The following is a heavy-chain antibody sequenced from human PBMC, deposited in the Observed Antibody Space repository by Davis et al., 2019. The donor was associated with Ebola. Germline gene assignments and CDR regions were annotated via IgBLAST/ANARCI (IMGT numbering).Heavy chain of an antibody. V-gene: IGHV4-39*01. Sequence: SETLSLTCTVSGGSISSSSYYWGWIRQPPGKGLEWIGSIYYSGSTYYNPSLKSRVTISVDTSKNQFSLKLSYVTAADTAVYYCARLVAGGGANNWFDPWGQGTLVTVSS. CDR1: GGSISSSSYY. CDR2: IYYSGST. CDR3: ARLVAGGGANNWFDP. J-gene: IGHJ5*02. D-gene: IGHD2-15*01.